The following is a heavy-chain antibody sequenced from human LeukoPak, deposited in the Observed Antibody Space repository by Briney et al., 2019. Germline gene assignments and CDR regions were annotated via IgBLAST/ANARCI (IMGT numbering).Heavy chain of an antibody. Sequence: ASVKVSCKASGYTFTSYDINWVRQATGQGLEWMGWMNPNSGNTGYAQKFQGRVTMTRNTSISTAYMELSSLRSEDTAVYYCARESPGNMVATNNYYYYYMDVWGKGTTVTVSS. J-gene: IGHJ6*03. CDR3: ARESPGNMVATNNYYYYYMDV. CDR2: MNPNSGNT. V-gene: IGHV1-8*01. CDR1: GYTFTSYD. D-gene: IGHD5-12*01.